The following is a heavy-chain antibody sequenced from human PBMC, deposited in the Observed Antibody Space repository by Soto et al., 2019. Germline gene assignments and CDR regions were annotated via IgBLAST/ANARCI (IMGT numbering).Heavy chain of an antibody. J-gene: IGHJ4*02. Sequence: EVQLVESGGGVVRPGGSLRLSCAASGFTFDDYGMSWVRQAPGKGLEWVSGINWNGGSTGYADSVKGRFTISRDNAKNSLYLQMNGLRAEDTALYHCARGGLGYCSSTSCAEFDYWGQGTLVTVSS. CDR2: INWNGGST. D-gene: IGHD2-2*01. CDR1: GFTFDDYG. V-gene: IGHV3-20*01. CDR3: ARGGLGYCSSTSCAEFDY.